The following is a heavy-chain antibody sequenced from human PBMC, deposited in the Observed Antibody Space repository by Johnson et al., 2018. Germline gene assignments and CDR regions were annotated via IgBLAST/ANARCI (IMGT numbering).Heavy chain of an antibody. CDR1: GFTFSSYG. CDR2: ISYDGSNK. V-gene: IGHV3-30*03. D-gene: IGHD4-11*01. J-gene: IGHJ6*02. CDR3: AITNLGLQYLDYYGMDV. Sequence: QVQLVQSGGGVVQPGRSLRLSCAASGFTFSSYGMHWVRQAPGKGLEWVAVISYDGSNKYYADSVKGRFTISRDNSKNTLYRQMNSLRAEETAVYYWAITNLGLQYLDYYGMDVWGQGTTVTVSS.